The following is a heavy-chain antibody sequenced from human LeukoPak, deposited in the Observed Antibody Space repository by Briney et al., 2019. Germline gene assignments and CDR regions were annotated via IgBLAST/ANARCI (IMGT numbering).Heavy chain of an antibody. D-gene: IGHD2-15*01. V-gene: IGHV4-39*07. Sequence: PSETLSLTCTVSGGSISSGGYYRSWIRQPPGKGLEWIGEINHSGSTNYNPSLKSRVTISVDTSKNQFSLKLSSVTAADTAVYYCAKGYCSGGSCYSGFDYWGQGTLVTVSS. J-gene: IGHJ4*02. CDR2: INHSGST. CDR1: GGSISSGGYY. CDR3: AKGYCSGGSCYSGFDY.